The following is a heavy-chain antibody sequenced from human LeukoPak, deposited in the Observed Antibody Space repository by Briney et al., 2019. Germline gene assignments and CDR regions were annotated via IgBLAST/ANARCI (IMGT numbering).Heavy chain of an antibody. CDR3: ARPNKYSSSWEPFDY. J-gene: IGHJ4*02. D-gene: IGHD6-13*01. V-gene: IGHV1-69*13. CDR2: IIPIFGTA. CDR1: GGTFSSYA. Sequence: SVKVSCKASGGTFSSYAISWVRQAPGQGLEWMGGIIPIFGTANYAQKFQGRVTITADESTSTAHMELSSLRSEDTAVYYCARPNKYSSSWEPFDYWGQGTLVTVSS.